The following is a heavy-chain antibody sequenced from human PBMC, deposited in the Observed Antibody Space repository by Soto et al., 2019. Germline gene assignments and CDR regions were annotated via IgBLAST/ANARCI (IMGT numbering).Heavy chain of an antibody. V-gene: IGHV4-59*01. J-gene: IGHJ3*02. D-gene: IGHD2-2*02. CDR1: GDSISSYY. CDR2: INYSGST. CDR3: ARIPRAQDAFDI. Sequence: SETLSLTCTVSGDSISSYYWSWIRQPPGKGLEWIGYINYSGSTNYNPPLKSRVTISVDTSKNQFSLKLSSVTAADTAVYYCARIPRAQDAFDIWGQGTMVIVSS.